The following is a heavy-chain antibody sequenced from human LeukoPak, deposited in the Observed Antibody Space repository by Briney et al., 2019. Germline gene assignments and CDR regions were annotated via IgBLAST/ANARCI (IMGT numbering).Heavy chain of an antibody. CDR3: ARGSEYDVLTGYFPFDS. D-gene: IGHD3-9*01. Sequence: GGSLRLSCAASGFTFSDHYMSWIRQGPGKGLEWVSYISGSGRTINYADSVMGRFTVSNDNAKNSVYLQLNSLGAEDTAVYYCARGSEYDVLTGYFPFDSWGQGTLVTVSS. J-gene: IGHJ4*02. CDR1: GFTFSDHY. V-gene: IGHV3-11*04. CDR2: ISGSGRTI.